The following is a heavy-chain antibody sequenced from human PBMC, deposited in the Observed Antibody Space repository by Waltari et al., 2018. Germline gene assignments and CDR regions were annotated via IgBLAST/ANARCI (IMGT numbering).Heavy chain of an antibody. CDR1: GFTLNLYT. V-gene: IGHV3-21*02. CDR3: VRKSSSGNTYNFDS. CDR2: ISSASSYT. J-gene: IGHJ4*02. D-gene: IGHD3-22*01. Sequence: EVQLVESGGGLVKPGGSVRLCCAGSGFTLNLYTMNWVRQATGKGLEWVSSISSASSYTYYADSLKGRFTISRDNTKNSLYLQMNSLRAEDTAVYYCVRKSSSGNTYNFDSWGQGTLVTVSS.